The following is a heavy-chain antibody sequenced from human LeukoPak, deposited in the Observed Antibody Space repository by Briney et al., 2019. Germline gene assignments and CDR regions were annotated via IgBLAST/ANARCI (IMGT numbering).Heavy chain of an antibody. Sequence: SVRVSCKASGGTFSSYAISWVRQAPGQGLEWMGGIIPIFGTANYAQKFQGRVTITADESTSTAYMELSSLRSEDTAVYYCARDSNSNYESYYYYGMDVWGQGTTVTVSS. CDR3: ARDSNSNYESYYYYGMDV. J-gene: IGHJ6*02. V-gene: IGHV1-69*13. CDR1: GGTFSSYA. D-gene: IGHD4-11*01. CDR2: IIPIFGTA.